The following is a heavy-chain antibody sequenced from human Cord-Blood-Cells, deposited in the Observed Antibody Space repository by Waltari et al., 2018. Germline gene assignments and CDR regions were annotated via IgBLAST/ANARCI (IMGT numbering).Heavy chain of an antibody. Sequence: QLQLQESGPGLVKPSETLSLTCTVSGGSISSSRYYWGWIRQPPGKGLEGIGSIYYSGSTYYNPSLKSRVTISVDTSKNQFSLKLSSVTAADTAVYYCARVVAATPAFDIWGQGTMVTVSS. CDR1: GGSISSSRYY. D-gene: IGHD2-15*01. V-gene: IGHV4-39*07. CDR3: ARVVAATPAFDI. CDR2: IYYSGST. J-gene: IGHJ3*02.